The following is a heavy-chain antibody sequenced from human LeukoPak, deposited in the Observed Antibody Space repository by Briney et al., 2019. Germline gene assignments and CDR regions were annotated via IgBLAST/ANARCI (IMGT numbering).Heavy chain of an antibody. V-gene: IGHV1-18*01. CDR1: GYTFASYD. D-gene: IGHD3-22*01. Sequence: ASVKVSCKASGYTFASYDINWVRQATGQGLEWMGWMNPNIGTTDYAQKLQGRVTMTTDTSTSTAYMELRSLRSDDTAVYYCARVYDSSGYYHHYYMDVWGKGTTVTVSS. CDR2: MNPNIGTT. J-gene: IGHJ6*03. CDR3: ARVYDSSGYYHHYYMDV.